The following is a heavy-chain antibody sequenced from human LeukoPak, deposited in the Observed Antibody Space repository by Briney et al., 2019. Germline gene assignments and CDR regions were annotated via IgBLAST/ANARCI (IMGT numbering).Heavy chain of an antibody. D-gene: IGHD6-13*01. J-gene: IGHJ5*02. CDR1: GYTFTSYG. CDR3: ARDLRPELAAAGYNWFDP. V-gene: IGHV1-18*01. CDR2: ISAYNGNT. Sequence: GASMKVSCKASGYTFTSYGISWVRQAPGQGLEWMGWISAYNGNTNYAQKLQGRVTMTTDTSTSTAYMELRSLRADDTAVYYCARDLRPELAAAGYNWFDPWGQGTLVTVSS.